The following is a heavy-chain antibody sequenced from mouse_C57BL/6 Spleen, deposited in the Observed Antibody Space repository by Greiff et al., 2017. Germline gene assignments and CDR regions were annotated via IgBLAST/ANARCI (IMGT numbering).Heavy chain of an antibody. J-gene: IGHJ3*01. CDR2: IAPNSGGT. Sequence: QVQLQQSGAELVKPGASVKMSCKASGYTFTSYWMHWVKQRPGRGLEWIGRIAPNSGGTKYNEKFKSKATLTVDKPSSTAYMQLSILTSEDTAVYYCARSRSNAWFAYWGQGTLVTVSA. CDR3: ARSRSNAWFAY. CDR1: GYTFTSYW. V-gene: IGHV1-72*01. D-gene: IGHD2-5*01.